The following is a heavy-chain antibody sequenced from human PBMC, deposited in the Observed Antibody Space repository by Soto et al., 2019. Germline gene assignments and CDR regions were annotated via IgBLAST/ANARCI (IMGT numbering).Heavy chain of an antibody. CDR3: AKDEGATTLGMSWFDP. D-gene: IGHD1-26*01. V-gene: IGHV3-23*01. CDR1: GFTFSSYA. Sequence: HPGGSLRLSCAASGFTFSSYAMSWARQAPGKGLEWVSAISGSGGSTYYADSVKGRFTISRDNSKNTLYLQMNSLRAEDTAVYYCAKDEGATTLGMSWFDPWGQGTLVTVSS. J-gene: IGHJ5*02. CDR2: ISGSGGST.